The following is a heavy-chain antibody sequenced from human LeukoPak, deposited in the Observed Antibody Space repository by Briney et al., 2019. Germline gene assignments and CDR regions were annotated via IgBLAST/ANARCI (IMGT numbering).Heavy chain of an antibody. CDR3: ANKFQFLDAFDI. D-gene: IGHD3-3*01. J-gene: IGHJ3*02. Sequence: ASVKVSCKASGYTFTGYYMHWLRQAPGQGLEWMGWINPNSGGTIYAQKFQGRVTMTRDTSISTAYMELSRLRFDDTAVYYCANKFQFLDAFDIWGQGTMVTVSS. CDR2: INPNSGGT. V-gene: IGHV1-2*02. CDR1: GYTFTGYY.